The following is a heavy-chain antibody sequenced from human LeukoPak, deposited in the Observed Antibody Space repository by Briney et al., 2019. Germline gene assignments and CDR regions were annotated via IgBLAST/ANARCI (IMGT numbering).Heavy chain of an antibody. V-gene: IGHV3-23*01. CDR1: GFTFSSFS. D-gene: IGHD2-2*01. Sequence: GGSLRLSCAASGFTFSSFSMNWVRQAPGKGLEWVSTVSTGGAATYHADSVKGRFTISRDNSKNTLYLQMNSLRVEDTAVYYCARMRGRYCSSNGCYVEYWGQGALVTVSS. CDR3: ARMRGRYCSSNGCYVEY. CDR2: VSTGGAAT. J-gene: IGHJ4*02.